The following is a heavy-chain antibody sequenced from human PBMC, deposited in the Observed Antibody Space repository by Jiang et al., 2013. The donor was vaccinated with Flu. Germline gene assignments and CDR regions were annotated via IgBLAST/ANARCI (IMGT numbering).Heavy chain of an antibody. J-gene: IGHJ6*02. CDR2: INPNSGGT. Sequence: APGQGLEWMGWINPNSGGTNYAQKFQGWVTMTRDTSISTAYMELSRLRSDDTAVYYCARDSYGYHSMDVWGQGTTVTVSS. V-gene: IGHV1-2*04. CDR3: ARDSYGYHSMDV. D-gene: IGHD3-10*01.